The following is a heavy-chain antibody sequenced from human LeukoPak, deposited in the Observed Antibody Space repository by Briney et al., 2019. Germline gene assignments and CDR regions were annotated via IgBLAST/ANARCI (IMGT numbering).Heavy chain of an antibody. V-gene: IGHV3-66*01. D-gene: IGHD3-22*01. CDR1: GFTVSTNY. Sequence: GGSLRLSCAASGFTVSTNYTSWVRQAPGRGLEWVSVIYSGGSTYYADSVKGRFTISRDNSKNTLYLQMNSLRAEDTAVYYCARDNVAVAGTYYYDSSGYLDYWGQGTLVTVSS. CDR2: IYSGGST. CDR3: ARDNVAVAGTYYYDSSGYLDY. J-gene: IGHJ4*02.